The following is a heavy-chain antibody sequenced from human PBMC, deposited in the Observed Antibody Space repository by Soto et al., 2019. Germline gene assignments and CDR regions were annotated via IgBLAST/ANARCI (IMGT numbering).Heavy chain of an antibody. Sequence: QVQLQQWGAGLLKPSETLSLTCAVYGGSFSGYYWSWIRQPPGKGLEWIGEINHSGSTNYNPSLKSRVTISGDTSKNQFSLKLSSVTAADTAVYYCARGLEWLSQSDAFDIWGQGTMVTVSS. CDR3: ARGLEWLSQSDAFDI. D-gene: IGHD3-3*01. V-gene: IGHV4-34*01. CDR1: GGSFSGYY. J-gene: IGHJ3*02. CDR2: INHSGST.